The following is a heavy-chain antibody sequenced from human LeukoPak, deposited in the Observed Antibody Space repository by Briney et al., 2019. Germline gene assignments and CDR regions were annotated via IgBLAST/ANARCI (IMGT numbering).Heavy chain of an antibody. V-gene: IGHV4-59*12. CDR2: IYGSGRT. J-gene: IGHJ4*02. D-gene: IGHD6-13*01. Sequence: PSETLSLTCTVSGVSMSAYQWSWVRQSPEKGLEWIGYIYGSGRTNYNPSLKSRVTMSVDTSKSQFSLKLSSVTAADTAVYYCAREAAAGLFDYWGQGTLVTVSS. CDR3: AREAAAGLFDY. CDR1: GVSMSAYQ.